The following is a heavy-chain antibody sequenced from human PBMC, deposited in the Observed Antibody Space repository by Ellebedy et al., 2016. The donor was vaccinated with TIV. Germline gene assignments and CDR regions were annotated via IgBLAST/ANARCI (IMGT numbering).Heavy chain of an antibody. D-gene: IGHD4-17*01. CDR3: ARRGSYGDYAVQVNSWFDR. CDR2: LYQDGSET. V-gene: IGHV3-7*01. Sequence: PGGSLRLSCEASGFTFGSYWMGWVRQPPGKGLEWVANLYQDGSETIYVDSVKGRFTISRDNAKNSLYLQMNSLRAEDTAVYYCARRGSYGDYAVQVNSWFDRWGQGTLVTVSS. CDR1: GFTFGSYW. J-gene: IGHJ5*02.